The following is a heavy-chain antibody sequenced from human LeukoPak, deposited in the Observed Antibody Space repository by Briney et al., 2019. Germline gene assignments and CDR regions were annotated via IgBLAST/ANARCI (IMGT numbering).Heavy chain of an antibody. V-gene: IGHV4-38-2*02. CDR3: ARESWGTGYYGSGSYYS. Sequence: TSETLSLTCTVSGYSISSGYYWGWIRQPPGKGLEWIGSIYHSGSTYYNPSLKSRVTISVDTSKNQFSLKLSSVTAADTAVYYCARESWGTGYYGSGSYYSWGQGTLVTVSS. D-gene: IGHD3-10*01. J-gene: IGHJ5*02. CDR1: GYSISSGYY. CDR2: IYHSGST.